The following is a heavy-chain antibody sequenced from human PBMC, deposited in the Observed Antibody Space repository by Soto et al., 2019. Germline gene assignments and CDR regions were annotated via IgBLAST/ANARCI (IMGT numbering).Heavy chain of an antibody. Sequence: QVQLVESGGGVVQPGRSLRLSCAASGFTFSSYCMHWVRQAPGTGLEWVAVISYDGSNKYYADSVKGRFTISRDNSKNTLYLQMNSLRAEDTAVYYFATDGEQWLSFDYWGQGTLVTVSS. V-gene: IGHV3-30*03. D-gene: IGHD6-19*01. CDR2: ISYDGSNK. CDR1: GFTFSSYC. J-gene: IGHJ4*02. CDR3: ATDGEQWLSFDY.